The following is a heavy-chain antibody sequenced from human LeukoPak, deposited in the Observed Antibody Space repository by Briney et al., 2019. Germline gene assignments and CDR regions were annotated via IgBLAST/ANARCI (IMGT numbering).Heavy chain of an antibody. CDR3: ARHRPWGSLDY. D-gene: IGHD7-27*01. Sequence: SETLSLTCTVSGGSFSSYYWSWIRQPPGKGLEWIGYIYYSWSTNYNPSLKSRFTISVATSKNQCALKLSTVPAANTAVYYCARHRPWGSLDYWGQGTLVTVSS. CDR1: GGSFSSYY. V-gene: IGHV4-59*08. J-gene: IGHJ4*02. CDR2: IYYSWST.